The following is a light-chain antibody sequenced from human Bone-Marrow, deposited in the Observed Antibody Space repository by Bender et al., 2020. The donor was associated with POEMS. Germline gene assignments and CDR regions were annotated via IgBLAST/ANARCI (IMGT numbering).Light chain of an antibody. CDR2: QDN. V-gene: IGLV3-1*01. Sequence: SYELTQPPSVSVSPGQTASITCSGDKLGNQYACWYQQKPGQSPVLVIYQDNKRPSGIPERFSGSNSGNTATLTISVTQAMDEGDYYCQAWDTTMLFGGGTKLTVL. CDR3: QAWDTTML. J-gene: IGLJ2*01. CDR1: KLGNQY.